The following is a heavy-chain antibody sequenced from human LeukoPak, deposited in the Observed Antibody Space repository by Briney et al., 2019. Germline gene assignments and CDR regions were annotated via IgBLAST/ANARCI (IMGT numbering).Heavy chain of an antibody. J-gene: IGHJ4*02. D-gene: IGHD3-9*01. Sequence: ASVKVSCKASGYTFTSYGISWVRQAPGQGLEWMGWISAYNGNTNYAQKLQGRVTMTTDTSTSTAYMELRSLRSDDTAVYYCARTGYDILTGTKEEVDYWGQGTLVTVSS. CDR3: ARTGYDILTGTKEEVDY. CDR1: GYTFTSYG. V-gene: IGHV1-18*01. CDR2: ISAYNGNT.